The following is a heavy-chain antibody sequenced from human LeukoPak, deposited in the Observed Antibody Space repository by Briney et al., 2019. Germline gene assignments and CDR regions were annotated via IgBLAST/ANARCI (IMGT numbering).Heavy chain of an antibody. Sequence: SETLSLTCTVSGGSINSYYWGWVRQPAGKGLEWIGRIYTTGTTNYSPSLKSRLTMSLDTSKNQFSLKLRSVTAAGTAVYYCGRQGYTAGYYFVDYWSQGTLVTVSS. CDR1: GGSINSYY. CDR3: GRQGYTAGYYFVDY. J-gene: IGHJ4*02. V-gene: IGHV4-4*07. D-gene: IGHD3-10*01. CDR2: IYTTGTT.